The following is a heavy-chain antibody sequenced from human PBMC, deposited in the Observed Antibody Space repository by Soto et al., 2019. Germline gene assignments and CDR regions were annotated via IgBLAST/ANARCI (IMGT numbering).Heavy chain of an antibody. J-gene: IGHJ4*02. V-gene: IGHV3-33*01. CDR2: IWYDGSNK. D-gene: IGHD2-2*01. Sequence: GGSLRLSCAASGFTFSSYGMHWVRQAPGKGLEWVAVIWYDGSNKYYADSVKGRFTISRDNSKNTLYLQMNSLRAEDTAVYYCARDRYCSSTSCYFLDYWGQGTLVTVSS. CDR3: ARDRYCSSTSCYFLDY. CDR1: GFTFSSYG.